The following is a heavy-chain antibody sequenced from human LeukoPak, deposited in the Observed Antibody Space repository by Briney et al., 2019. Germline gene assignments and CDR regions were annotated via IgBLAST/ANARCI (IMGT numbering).Heavy chain of an antibody. D-gene: IGHD5-18*01. J-gene: IGHJ4*02. V-gene: IGHV4-39*07. CDR2: IYYSGST. CDR1: GDSISSSSYY. Sequence: SETLSLTCSVSGDSISSSSYYWGWIRQPPGKGLEWIGSIYYSGSTYYNPSLKSRVTISVDTSKNQFSLKLSSVTAADTAVYYCARDTDTALDYWGQGTLVTVSS. CDR3: ARDTDTALDY.